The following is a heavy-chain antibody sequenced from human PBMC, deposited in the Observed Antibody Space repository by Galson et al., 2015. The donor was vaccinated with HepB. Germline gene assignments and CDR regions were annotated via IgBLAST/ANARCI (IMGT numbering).Heavy chain of an antibody. CDR2: VSFDGRNT. V-gene: IGHV3-30-3*01. D-gene: IGHD4-17*01. CDR1: GFDFNDSS. J-gene: IGHJ5*02. CDR3: TRAAAGRTATTTLA. Sequence: SLRLSCAGSGFDFNDSSIHWVRQSPGKGLEWVAGVSFDGRNTYYADSVKGRLIISRDSSKKTVYLQMNSLRSKDTAVYYCTRAAAGRTATTTLAWGQGLLVTVSS.